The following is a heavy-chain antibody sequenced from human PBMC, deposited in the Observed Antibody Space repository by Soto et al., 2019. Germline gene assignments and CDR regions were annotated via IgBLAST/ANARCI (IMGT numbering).Heavy chain of an antibody. J-gene: IGHJ3*02. D-gene: IGHD3-9*01. V-gene: IGHV4-30-4*01. CDR3: ARGQPRTGYGQVFDI. Sequence: QVQLKESGPGLVKPSQTLSLTCTVSGDSITTGENYLSWFLQPPGKGLEWIGNIYYRGYTNFNPSLKSRATISEDPSKRQFSLKLSSVTAADTAVYYCARGQPRTGYGQVFDIWGQGTSVIVSS. CDR2: IYYRGYT. CDR1: GDSITTGENY.